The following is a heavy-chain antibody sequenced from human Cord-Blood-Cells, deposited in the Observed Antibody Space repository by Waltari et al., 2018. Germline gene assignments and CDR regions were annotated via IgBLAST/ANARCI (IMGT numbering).Heavy chain of an antibody. Sequence: QVQLVQSGAGVKKPGASVKVSCKASGYTITGYYTHWVRQAPGQGLEWMGRINHNSGGTNYAQKFQGRVTMTRDTSISTAYMELSRLRSDDTAVYYCARPLELGTEGDYWGQGTLVTVSS. D-gene: IGHD7-27*01. CDR3: ARPLELGTEGDY. J-gene: IGHJ4*02. CDR2: INHNSGGT. V-gene: IGHV1-2*06. CDR1: GYTITGYY.